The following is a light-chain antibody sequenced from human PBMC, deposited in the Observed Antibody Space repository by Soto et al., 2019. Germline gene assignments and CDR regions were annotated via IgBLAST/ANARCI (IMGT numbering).Light chain of an antibody. CDR3: NSYAGSNNLV. Sequence: QSVLTQPPSASGSPGQSVTISCTGTRSDVGGYNYVSWYQHHPGKAPKLIIYEVTKRPSGVPDRFSGSKSGNTASLTVSGLQAEDEAGYYCNSYAGSNNLVFGGGTKVTVL. J-gene: IGLJ2*01. CDR2: EVT. CDR1: RSDVGGYNY. V-gene: IGLV2-8*01.